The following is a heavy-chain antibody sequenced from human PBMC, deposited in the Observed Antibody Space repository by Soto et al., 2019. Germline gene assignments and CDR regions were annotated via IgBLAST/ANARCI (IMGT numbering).Heavy chain of an antibody. Sequence: QVQLVQSGAEVKKPGASVKVSCKASGYTFTSYAMHWVRQAPGQRLEWMGWINAGNGNTKYSQKFQGRVTITRDTSASAAYMELSSRGSENTAVYYCARDRSIAARQFFYYHYYGMDVWGQGTTVTVSS. V-gene: IGHV1-3*01. J-gene: IGHJ6*02. CDR3: ARDRSIAARQFFYYHYYGMDV. CDR2: INAGNGNT. CDR1: GYTFTSYA. D-gene: IGHD6-6*01.